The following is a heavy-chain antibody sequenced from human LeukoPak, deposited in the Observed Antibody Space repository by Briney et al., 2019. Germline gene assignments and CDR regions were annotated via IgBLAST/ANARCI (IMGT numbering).Heavy chain of an antibody. Sequence: GALRLSCAASGFTFSSYWMHWVRQAPGKGLVWVSRINSDGSSTSYADSVEGRFTISRDNAKNTLYLQMNSLRAEDTAVYYCARENYGYFDWLSYYYYGMDVWGKGTTVTVSS. J-gene: IGHJ6*04. D-gene: IGHD3-9*01. CDR3: ARENYGYFDWLSYYYYGMDV. CDR1: GFTFSSYW. V-gene: IGHV3-74*01. CDR2: INSDGSST.